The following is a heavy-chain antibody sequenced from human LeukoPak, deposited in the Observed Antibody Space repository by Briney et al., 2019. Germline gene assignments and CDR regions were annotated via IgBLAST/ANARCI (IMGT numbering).Heavy chain of an antibody. Sequence: GGSLRLSCAASGFTFSSYSMNWVRQAPGKGLEWVSSISSSSSYIYYADSVKGRFTISRDNAKNSLYLQMNSLRAEDTAVYYCARVSSGWYSFDYCGQGTLVTVSS. CDR2: ISSSSSYI. CDR3: ARVSSGWYSFDY. D-gene: IGHD6-19*01. J-gene: IGHJ4*02. V-gene: IGHV3-21*01. CDR1: GFTFSSYS.